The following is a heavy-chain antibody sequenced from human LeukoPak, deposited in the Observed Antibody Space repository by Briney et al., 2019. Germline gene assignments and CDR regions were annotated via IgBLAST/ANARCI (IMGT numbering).Heavy chain of an antibody. CDR1: GYSFTSYW. J-gene: IGHJ4*02. CDR2: IYPGDSDT. V-gene: IGHV5-51*01. Sequence: GESLKISCKGSGYSFTSYWIGWVRQMPGKGLEWMGIIYPGDSDTRYSPSFQGQVTISADKSISTAYLQWSSLKASDTAMYYCARQSVPGYDSSGSFDYWGQGTLVTVSS. D-gene: IGHD3-22*01. CDR3: ARQSVPGYDSSGSFDY.